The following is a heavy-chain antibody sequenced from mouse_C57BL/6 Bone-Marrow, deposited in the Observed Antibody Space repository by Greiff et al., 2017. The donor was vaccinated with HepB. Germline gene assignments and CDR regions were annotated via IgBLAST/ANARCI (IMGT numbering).Heavy chain of an antibody. CDR3: ARKNYTLMDC. Sequence: QVQLQQSGAELARPGASVKMSCKASGYTFTSYTMHWVKQRPGQGLEWIGYINPSSGYTKYNQKFKDKATLTADKSSSTAYMQLSSLTSEDSAVYYYARKNYTLMDCWGQGTSVTVSS. CDR1: GYTFTSYT. V-gene: IGHV1-4*01. D-gene: IGHD2-12*01. J-gene: IGHJ4*01. CDR2: INPSSGYT.